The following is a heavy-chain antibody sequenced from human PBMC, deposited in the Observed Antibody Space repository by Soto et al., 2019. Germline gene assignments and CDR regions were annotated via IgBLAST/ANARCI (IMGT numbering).Heavy chain of an antibody. CDR1: GFTFSSYA. CDR3: ARGPYSDSSEWFDP. CDR2: ISGRGDRT. D-gene: IGHD6-6*01. J-gene: IGHJ5*02. Sequence: EVQVLESGGGLGQPGGSLRLSCAASGFTFSSYAMAWVRQAPGKGLEWVSSISGRGDRTYYADSVKGRFTISRDNSKNTLSLQMNRLRAEDTALYYSARGPYSDSSEWFDPWGQGTLVTVSS. V-gene: IGHV3-23*01.